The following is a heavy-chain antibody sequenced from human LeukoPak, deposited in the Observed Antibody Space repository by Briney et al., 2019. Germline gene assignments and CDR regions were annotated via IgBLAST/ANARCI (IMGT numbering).Heavy chain of an antibody. J-gene: IGHJ4*02. Sequence: GASVTVSCKASGGTFSSYAIAWVRHAPGQGLEWMGGIIPMFGTTNYAQKFEGRVTITADKSTSTAYMELSSLRSEDTAVYYCARELPRGAGVITFDSWGQGTLVTVSS. CDR2: IIPMFGTT. D-gene: IGHD2-21*01. V-gene: IGHV1-69*06. CDR3: ARELPRGAGVITFDS. CDR1: GGTFSSYA.